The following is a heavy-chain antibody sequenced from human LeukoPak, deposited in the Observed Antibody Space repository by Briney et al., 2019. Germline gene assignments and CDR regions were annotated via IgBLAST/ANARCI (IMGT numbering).Heavy chain of an antibody. J-gene: IGHJ4*02. V-gene: IGHV4-38-2*02. CDR1: GYSISSGYY. D-gene: IGHD6-19*01. CDR2: IYHSGST. Sequence: NPSETLSLTCTVSGYSISSGYYWGWIRQPPGKGLEWIGSIYHSGSTYYNPSLKSRVTISVDTSKNQFSLKLSSVTAADTAVYYCARAWGSGFNYFDYWGQGTLVTVSS. CDR3: ARAWGSGFNYFDY.